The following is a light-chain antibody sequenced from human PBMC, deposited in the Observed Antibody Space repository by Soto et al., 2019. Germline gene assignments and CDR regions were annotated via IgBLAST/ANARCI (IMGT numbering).Light chain of an antibody. CDR2: EVT. CDR1: SSDVGGSNY. V-gene: IGLV2-14*01. Sequence: QPVLTQPASVSGSPGQSITISCTGTSSDVGGSNYVSWYQQHPGKAPKLMIYEVTNRPPGISNRFSGSKSGNTASLTISGLQAEDEADYYCSSYTSSSAPRVFGGGTKLTVL. J-gene: IGLJ3*02. CDR3: SSYTSSSAPRV.